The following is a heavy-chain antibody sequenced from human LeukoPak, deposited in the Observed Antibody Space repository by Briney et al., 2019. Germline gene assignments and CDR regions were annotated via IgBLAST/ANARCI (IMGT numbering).Heavy chain of an antibody. CDR3: ARRGLDGLDY. V-gene: IGHV4-34*01. D-gene: IGHD6-19*01. J-gene: IGHJ4*02. Sequence: SETLSLTCAVYGGSFSGYYWSWIRQPPGKGLEWIGEINHSGSTNYNPSLKGRVTISVDTSKNQFSLKLSSVTAADTAVYYCARRGLDGLDYWGQGTLVTVSS. CDR2: INHSGST. CDR1: GGSFSGYY.